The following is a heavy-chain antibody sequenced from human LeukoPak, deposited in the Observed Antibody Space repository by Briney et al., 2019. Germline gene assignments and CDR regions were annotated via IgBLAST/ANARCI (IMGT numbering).Heavy chain of an antibody. CDR2: INPNSGGA. CDR3: AMQYETGQVLFDP. J-gene: IGHJ5*02. Sequence: ASLKVSCKASGYTFTGYYMHWVRQAPGQGLEWMGWINPNSGGANYAQKFQGRVTMTRDTAISLAYMEMSRLRSEDTAVYYCAMQYETGQVLFDPWGQGTLGTVSS. CDR1: GYTFTGYY. V-gene: IGHV1-2*02. D-gene: IGHD1-14*01.